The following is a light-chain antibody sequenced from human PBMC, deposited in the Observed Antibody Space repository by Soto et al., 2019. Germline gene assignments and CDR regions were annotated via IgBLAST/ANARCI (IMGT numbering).Light chain of an antibody. V-gene: IGKV3-11*01. J-gene: IGKJ5*01. Sequence: SVLTQSPATLSLSPGERATLSCRASQSVSSYLAWYQQKPGQAPRLLIYDASNRATGIPARFSGSGSGTDFTLTISSLEPEDFAVYYCQQRSNLITFGQGTRLEVK. CDR1: QSVSSY. CDR2: DAS. CDR3: QQRSNLIT.